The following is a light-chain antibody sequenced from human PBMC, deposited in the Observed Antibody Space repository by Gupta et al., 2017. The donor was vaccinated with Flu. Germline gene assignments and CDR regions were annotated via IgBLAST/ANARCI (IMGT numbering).Light chain of an antibody. CDR3: QQYNSYSWT. Sequence: GDRVTITCRASQSISSWLAWYLQKPGQAPKLLIYNASNLKSGVPSRFSGRGSGTEFTLTISSLQPDDFATYYCQQYNSYSWTFGQGTRVEIK. V-gene: IGKV1-5*03. CDR2: NAS. J-gene: IGKJ1*01. CDR1: QSISSW.